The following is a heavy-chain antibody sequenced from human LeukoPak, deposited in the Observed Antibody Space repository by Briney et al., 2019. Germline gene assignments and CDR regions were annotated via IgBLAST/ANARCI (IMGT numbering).Heavy chain of an antibody. CDR3: AKVRVPVGATQDFDY. CDR2: ISGSGGST. Sequence: GESLRLSCAASGFTFSSYAMSWVRQAPGKGLEWVSAISGSGGSTYYADSVKGRFTISRDNSKNTLYLQMNSLRAEDTAVYYCAKVRVPVGATQDFDYWGQGTLVTVSS. V-gene: IGHV3-23*01. CDR1: GFTFSSYA. J-gene: IGHJ4*02. D-gene: IGHD1-26*01.